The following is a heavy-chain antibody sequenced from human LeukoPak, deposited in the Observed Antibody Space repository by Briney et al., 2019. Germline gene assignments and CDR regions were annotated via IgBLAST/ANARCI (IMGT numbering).Heavy chain of an antibody. D-gene: IGHD3-3*01. CDR3: VRVVGDFWSGYHFDY. CDR1: TFTFSDYS. Sequence: SGGSLRLSCAASTFTFSDYSMSWIRQAPGKGLEWVSHISSSGGSKYYTDSVKGRFTISRDNAMNSLYLQMSSLRAEDTAVYYCVRVVGDFWSGYHFDYWGQGTLVTVSS. V-gene: IGHV3-11*04. CDR2: ISSSGGSK. J-gene: IGHJ4*02.